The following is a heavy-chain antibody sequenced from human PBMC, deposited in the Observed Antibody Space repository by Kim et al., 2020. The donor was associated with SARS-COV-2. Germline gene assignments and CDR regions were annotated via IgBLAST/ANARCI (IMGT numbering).Heavy chain of an antibody. V-gene: IGHV4-39*01. Sequence: SETLSLTCTVSGGSISSSSYYWGWIRQPPGKGLEWIGCIYYSGSTYYNPSLKSRVTISVDTSKNQFSLKLSSVTAADTAVYYCARRRSGWALDFWGQGTLVTVSS. CDR1: GGSISSSSYY. J-gene: IGHJ4*02. CDR3: ARRRSGWALDF. CDR2: IYYSGST. D-gene: IGHD6-19*01.